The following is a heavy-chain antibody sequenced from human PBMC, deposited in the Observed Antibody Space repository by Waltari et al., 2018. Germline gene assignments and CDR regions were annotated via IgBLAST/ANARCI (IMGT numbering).Heavy chain of an antibody. CDR2: ISWDSGSI. D-gene: IGHD6-13*01. CDR1: GLTFDAYA. CDR3: AKDEGDMAAAGTFADY. J-gene: IGHJ4*02. V-gene: IGHV3-9*01. Sequence: EVQLVESGGGLVQPGRSLRLSCAASGLTFDAYAMRWGRQAPGKGLVWVSGISWDSGSIGYADSVKGRFTISRDNAKNSLYLQMNSLRAEDTALYYCAKDEGDMAAAGTFADYWGQGTLVTVSS.